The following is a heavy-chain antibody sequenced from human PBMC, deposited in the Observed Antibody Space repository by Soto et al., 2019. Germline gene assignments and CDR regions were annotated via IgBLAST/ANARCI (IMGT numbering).Heavy chain of an antibody. D-gene: IGHD6-13*01. J-gene: IGHJ6*02. V-gene: IGHV1-3*01. CDR3: ARMASSWYVREGGDHYGMDV. Sequence: ASVKVSCKASGYTFTSYAMHWVRQAPGQRLEWMGWINAGNGNTKYSQKFQGRVTITRDTSASTAYMELSSLRSEDTAVYYCARMASSWYVREGGDHYGMDVWGQGTTVTVSS. CDR1: GYTFTSYA. CDR2: INAGNGNT.